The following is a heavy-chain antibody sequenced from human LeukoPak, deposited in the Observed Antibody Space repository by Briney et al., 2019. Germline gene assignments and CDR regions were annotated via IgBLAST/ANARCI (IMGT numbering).Heavy chain of an antibody. J-gene: IGHJ4*02. Sequence: GGSLRLSCAASGFPFSRYSMAWVRQAPGRGLDWVSTVGGRGGDRTFYADSVKGRFTVSRDNSRDTVYLQMNNLGADDTAIYYCAKEGLLGRYFFDLWGQGAPVTVSS. CDR3: AKEGLLGRYFFDL. CDR2: VGGRGGDRT. CDR1: GFPFSRYS. V-gene: IGHV3-23*01. D-gene: IGHD1-26*01.